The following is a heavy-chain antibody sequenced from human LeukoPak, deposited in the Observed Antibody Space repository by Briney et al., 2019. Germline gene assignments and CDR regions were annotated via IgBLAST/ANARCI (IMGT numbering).Heavy chain of an antibody. CDR2: INHSGST. CDR1: GGSFSGYY. Sequence: SETLSLTCAVYGGSFSGYYWSWIRQPPGKGLEWIGEINHSGSTNYNPSHKSRVTISVDTSKNQFSLKLSSVTAADTAVYYCAILGGYSPNWFDPWGQGTLVTVSS. J-gene: IGHJ5*02. V-gene: IGHV4-34*01. CDR3: AILGGYSPNWFDP. D-gene: IGHD3-22*01.